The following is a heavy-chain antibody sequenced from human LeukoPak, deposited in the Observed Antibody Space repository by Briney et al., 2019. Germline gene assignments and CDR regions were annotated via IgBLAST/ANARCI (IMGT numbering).Heavy chain of an antibody. CDR2: IYYSGST. CDR3: ARMFSYSGLAGSDY. CDR1: GGSISSGGYY. J-gene: IGHJ4*02. D-gene: IGHD6-6*01. Sequence: SQTLSLTCTVSGGSISSGGYYWSWIRQHPGKGLEWIGYIYYSGSTYYKPSLKSRVTISADTSKNQFSLNLSSVTATDAAVYYCARMFSYSGLAGSDYSGQGTLVTVSS. V-gene: IGHV4-31*03.